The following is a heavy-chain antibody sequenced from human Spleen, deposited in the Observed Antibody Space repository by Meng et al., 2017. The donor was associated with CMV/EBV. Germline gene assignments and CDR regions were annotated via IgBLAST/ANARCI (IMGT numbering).Heavy chain of an antibody. Sequence: GGSFSGYYWSWLRQPPGKGLEWIGEINHSGSTNYNPSLKSRVTISVDTSKNQFSLKLSSVTAADTAVYYCAREGYGSGSYYSLYFDYWGQGTLVTVSS. CDR1: GGSFSGYY. D-gene: IGHD3-10*01. J-gene: IGHJ4*02. CDR3: AREGYGSGSYYSLYFDY. CDR2: INHSGST. V-gene: IGHV4-34*01.